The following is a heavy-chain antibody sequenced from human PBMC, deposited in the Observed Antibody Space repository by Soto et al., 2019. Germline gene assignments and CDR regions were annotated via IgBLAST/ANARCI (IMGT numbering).Heavy chain of an antibody. V-gene: IGHV1-8*01. D-gene: IGHD4-17*01. Sequence: QVQLVQSGAEVQKPGASVKVSCKTSGYTFTSYDMNWVRQATGQGLEWMGWMNPKNGNTGYAQKFQGRVTMTRDTSINTVYMELSSLRSEDTAVYYCARGGADGDYGNWFDPWGQGTLITVSS. CDR3: ARGGADGDYGNWFDP. CDR1: GYTFTSYD. CDR2: MNPKNGNT. J-gene: IGHJ5*02.